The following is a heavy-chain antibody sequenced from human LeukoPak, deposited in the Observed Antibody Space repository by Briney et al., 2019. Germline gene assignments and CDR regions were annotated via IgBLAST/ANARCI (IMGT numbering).Heavy chain of an antibody. CDR2: ISYDGSNK. CDR1: GFTFSSYG. J-gene: IGHJ2*01. CDR3: AKGHGDSYWYFDL. V-gene: IGHV3-30*18. D-gene: IGHD4-17*01. Sequence: GGSLRLSCAASGFTFSSYGMHWVRQAPGKGLEWVAVISYDGSNKYYADSVKDRFTISRDNSKNTLYLQMNSLRAEDTAVYYCAKGHGDSYWYFDLWGRGTLVTVSS.